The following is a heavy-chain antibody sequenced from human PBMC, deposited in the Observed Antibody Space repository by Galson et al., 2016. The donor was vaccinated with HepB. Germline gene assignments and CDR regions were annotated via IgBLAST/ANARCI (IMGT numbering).Heavy chain of an antibody. V-gene: IGHV3-21*01. CDR1: GFTFSSFG. J-gene: IGHJ4*02. CDR2: IIDTGTSI. D-gene: IGHD4/OR15-4a*01. CDR3: VRDPYGGYGY. Sequence: SLRLSCAGSGFTFSSFGMSWVRQAPGKGLEWVTTIIDTGTSIYYADPVRGRFTISRDNAQNSLYLQMNSLRVEDTAVYYCVRDPYGGYGYWGQGTLVTVSS.